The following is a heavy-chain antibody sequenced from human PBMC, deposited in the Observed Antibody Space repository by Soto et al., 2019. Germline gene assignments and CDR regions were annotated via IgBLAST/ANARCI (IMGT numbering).Heavy chain of an antibody. Sequence: PGGSLRLSCEGSGFTFSDYYISWIRQAPGKGLEWISYSSNSGTFSRYADSVKGRFSISRDNTKNLLYLQMNSLRAEDTAVYYCARDNYGGMLDFWGPGTLVTVSS. CDR2: SSNSGTFS. J-gene: IGHJ4*02. CDR3: ARDNYGGMLDF. D-gene: IGHD4-17*01. V-gene: IGHV3-11*06. CDR1: GFTFSDYY.